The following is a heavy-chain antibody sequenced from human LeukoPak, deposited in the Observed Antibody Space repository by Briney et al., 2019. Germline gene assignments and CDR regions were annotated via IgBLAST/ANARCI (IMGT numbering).Heavy chain of an antibody. CDR1: GGTLSGFY. CDR2: INHSGST. D-gene: IGHD1-26*01. Sequence: SETLSLTCGVYGGTLSGFYWSWIRQSPGKGLEWIGEINHSGSTNYNPSLKSRVTMSLDTSRSQFSLKLSSLTAADTAVYYCAITGAYSGSPKGGAFDIWGQGTMVTVSS. V-gene: IGHV4-34*08. CDR3: AITGAYSGSPKGGAFDI. J-gene: IGHJ3*02.